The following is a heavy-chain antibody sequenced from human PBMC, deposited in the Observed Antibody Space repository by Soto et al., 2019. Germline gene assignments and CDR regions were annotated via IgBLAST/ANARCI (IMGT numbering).Heavy chain of an antibody. J-gene: IGHJ3*02. V-gene: IGHV3-74*01. CDR1: GFTFSSYR. CDR3: ARDGYSGSYLGVFDI. CDR2: INSDRSST. Sequence: PGGSLRLSCAASGFTFSSYRMNWVRQAPGKGLVWVSRINSDRSSTSYADSVKGRFTISRDNAKNTLYLQMNGLRGEDTAVYYCARDGYSGSYLGVFDIWGQGTMVTV. D-gene: IGHD1-26*01.